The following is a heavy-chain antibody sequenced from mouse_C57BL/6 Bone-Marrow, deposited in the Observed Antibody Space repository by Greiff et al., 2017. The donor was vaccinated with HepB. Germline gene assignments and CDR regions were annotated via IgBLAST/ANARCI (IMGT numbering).Heavy chain of an antibody. D-gene: IGHD3-2*02. CDR3: ARLRLRPYAMDY. CDR2: INPNYGTT. CDR1: GYSFTDYN. J-gene: IGHJ4*01. Sequence: VHVKQSGPELVKPGASVKISCKASGYSFTDYNMNWVKQSNGKSLEWIGVINPNYGTTSYNQKFKGKATLTVDQSSSTAYMQLNSLTSEDSAVYYCARLRLRPYAMDYWGQGTSVTVSS. V-gene: IGHV1-39*01.